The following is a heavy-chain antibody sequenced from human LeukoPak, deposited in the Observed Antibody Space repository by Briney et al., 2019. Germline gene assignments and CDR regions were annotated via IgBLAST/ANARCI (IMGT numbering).Heavy chain of an antibody. CDR2: ISAYNGNT. CDR3: ARDRHQSGSYYYYGMDV. CDR1: GYTFTSYG. V-gene: IGHV1-18*01. D-gene: IGHD1-26*01. J-gene: IGHJ6*02. Sequence: GASVNVSCKASGYTFTSYGISWVRQAPGQGLEWMGWISAYNGNTNYAQKLQGRVTMTTDTSTSTAYMELRSLRSDDTAVYYCARDRHQSGSYYYYGMDVWGQGTTVTVSS.